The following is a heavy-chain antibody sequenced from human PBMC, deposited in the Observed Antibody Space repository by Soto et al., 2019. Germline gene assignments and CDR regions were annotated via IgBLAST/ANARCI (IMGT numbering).Heavy chain of an antibody. CDR3: ARGGRGSPGMDV. Sequence: QVQLQESGPGLVKPSQTLSLTCTVSGGSISSGGYYWSWIRQHPGKGLEWIGYIYYSGSTYYNPSLKSRFTLSVDPSKTQFSLKLVSLTAATTAVYYCARGGRGSPGMDVWGQGTTVTVSS. J-gene: IGHJ6*02. CDR1: GGSISSGGYY. V-gene: IGHV4-31*03. CDR2: IYYSGST.